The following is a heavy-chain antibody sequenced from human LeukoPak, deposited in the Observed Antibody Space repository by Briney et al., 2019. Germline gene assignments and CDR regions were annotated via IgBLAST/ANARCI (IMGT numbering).Heavy chain of an antibody. J-gene: IGHJ5*02. CDR3: ARSPSGGWYNWFDP. D-gene: IGHD6-19*01. Sequence: SETLSLTCTVSGGSISSCYWSWIRQPPGKGLEWIGYVFYSGSTNYSPSLESRVTISVDTSKNQFSLKVNSVTAADTAVYYCARSPSGGWYNWFDPWGQGTLVTVSS. CDR2: VFYSGST. CDR1: GGSISSCY. V-gene: IGHV4-59*08.